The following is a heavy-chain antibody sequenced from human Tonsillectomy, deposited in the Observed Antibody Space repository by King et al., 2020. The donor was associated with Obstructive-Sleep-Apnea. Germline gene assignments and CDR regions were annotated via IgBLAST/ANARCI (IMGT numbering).Heavy chain of an antibody. V-gene: IGHV1-18*01. CDR3: ARDLRVIAAAGTFRMDV. D-gene: IGHD6-13*01. Sequence: VQLVESGADVKKPGASVKVSCKASGYTFTTYDITWVRQAPAQGLEWMGWISTYKGHTNYAQRFQGRLTMTTDTSTSTAYMELRGLRSDDTAVYYCARDLRVIAAAGTFRMDVWGQGTTVTVSS. CDR1: GYTFTTYD. CDR2: ISTYKGHT. J-gene: IGHJ6*02.